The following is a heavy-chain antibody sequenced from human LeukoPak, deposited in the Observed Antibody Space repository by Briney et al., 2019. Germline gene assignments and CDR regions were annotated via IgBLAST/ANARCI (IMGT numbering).Heavy chain of an antibody. V-gene: IGHV3-7*01. J-gene: IGHJ4*02. CDR3: ARDDGGGSSSY. Sequence: GGSLRLSCAASGFTFSSYWMSWVRQAPGKGLEWVANIKQDGSEKYYVDSVKGRFTIPRDNAKNSLYLQMNSLRAEDTAVYYCARDDGGGSSSYWGQGTLVTVSS. CDR2: IKQDGSEK. CDR1: GFTFSSYW. D-gene: IGHD6-6*01.